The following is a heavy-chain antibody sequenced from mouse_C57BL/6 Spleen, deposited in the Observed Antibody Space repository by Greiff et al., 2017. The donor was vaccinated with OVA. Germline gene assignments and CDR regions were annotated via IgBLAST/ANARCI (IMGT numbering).Heavy chain of an antibody. CDR2: IHPNSGST. Sequence: QVQLQQPGAELVKPGASVKLSCKASGYTFTSYWMHWVKQRPGQGLEWIGMIHPNSGSTNYNEKFKSKATLTVDKSSSTAYMQLSSLTSEDSAVYYCARNWDVGYYFDYWGQGTTLTVSS. D-gene: IGHD4-1*01. CDR1: GYTFTSYW. J-gene: IGHJ2*01. CDR3: ARNWDVGYYFDY. V-gene: IGHV1-64*01.